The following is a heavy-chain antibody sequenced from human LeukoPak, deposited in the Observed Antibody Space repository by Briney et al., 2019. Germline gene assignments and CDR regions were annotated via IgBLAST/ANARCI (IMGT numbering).Heavy chain of an antibody. J-gene: IGHJ4*02. Sequence: GGSVRLSCAASGFTVSSNYMSWVRQAPGKGLEWVSVIYSGGSTYYADSMKGGFTISRDNSKNTLYLQMNSLRAEDTAVYYCARDLFSSGWASDYWGQGTLVTVSS. CDR2: IYSGGST. CDR3: ARDLFSSGWASDY. V-gene: IGHV3-66*01. CDR1: GFTVSSNY. D-gene: IGHD6-19*01.